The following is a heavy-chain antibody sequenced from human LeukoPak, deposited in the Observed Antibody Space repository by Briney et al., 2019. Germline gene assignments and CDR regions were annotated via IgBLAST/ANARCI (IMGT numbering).Heavy chain of an antibody. Sequence: SETLSLTCTVSGGSISSYYWSWIRQPPGKGLEWIGYIYYSGSTNYNPSLKSRVTISVDTSKNQFSLKLSSVTAADTAVYYCARWARVPLAYNWFDPWGQGTLVTVSS. CDR1: GGSISSYY. CDR2: IYYSGST. CDR3: ARWARVPLAYNWFDP. J-gene: IGHJ5*02. V-gene: IGHV4-59*01. D-gene: IGHD3-10*01.